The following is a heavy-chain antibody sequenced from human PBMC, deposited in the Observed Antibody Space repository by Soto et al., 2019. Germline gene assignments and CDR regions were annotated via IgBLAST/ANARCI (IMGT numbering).Heavy chain of an antibody. CDR1: GGSISSGGYY. CDR2: IYYSGST. V-gene: IGHV4-31*03. CDR3: ARVSDSWLQHRKVWFDP. J-gene: IGHJ5*02. Sequence: SETLSLTCTVSGGSISSGGYYWSWIRQHPGKGLEWIGYIYYSGSTYYNPSLKSRVTISVDTSKNQFSLKLSSVTAADTAVYYCARVSDSWLQHRKVWFDPWGQGTLVTVSS. D-gene: IGHD5-12*01.